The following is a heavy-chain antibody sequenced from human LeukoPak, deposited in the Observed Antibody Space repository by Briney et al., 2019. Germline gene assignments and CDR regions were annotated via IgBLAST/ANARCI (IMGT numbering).Heavy chain of an antibody. Sequence: PSETLSLTCAVSGVSISSGGYSWSWIRQPPGKGLEWIGYIYHSGSTYYNPSLKSRITISVDTSKNQFSLKLSSVTAADTAVYYCARASVIAARPNSVDYWGQGTLVTVSS. CDR1: GVSISSGGYS. CDR3: ARASVIAARPNSVDY. V-gene: IGHV4-30-2*05. CDR2: IYHSGST. J-gene: IGHJ4*02. D-gene: IGHD6-6*01.